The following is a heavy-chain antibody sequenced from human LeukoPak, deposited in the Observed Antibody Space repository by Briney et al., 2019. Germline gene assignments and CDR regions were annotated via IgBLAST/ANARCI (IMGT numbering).Heavy chain of an antibody. V-gene: IGHV1-2*02. J-gene: IGHJ4*02. CDR2: INPNSGRT. CDR1: GYSFNDYY. CDR3: ARDSSDVLTGYYHF. Sequence: ASLTVSCKASGYSFNDYYLHWVRHAPGQGLEWMGWINPNSGRTNSAPTFQGRVTLTTDASITTAYMELTSLISGDTALYYCARDSSDVLTGYYHFWGQGTLVTVSS. D-gene: IGHD3-9*01.